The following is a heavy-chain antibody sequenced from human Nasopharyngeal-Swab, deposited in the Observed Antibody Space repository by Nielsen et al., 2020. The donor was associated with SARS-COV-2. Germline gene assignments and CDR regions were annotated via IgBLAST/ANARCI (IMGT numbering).Heavy chain of an antibody. CDR3: ARPSPSVGVLWFGELSYAFDI. Sequence: SETLSLTCTVSGGSISSSSYYWGWIRQPPGKGLEWIGSIYYSGSTYYNPSLKSRVTISVDTSKNQFPLKLSSVTAADTAVYYCARPSPSVGVLWFGELSYAFDIWGQGTVVTVSS. CDR2: IYYSGST. D-gene: IGHD3-10*01. V-gene: IGHV4-39*01. CDR1: GGSISSSSYY. J-gene: IGHJ3*02.